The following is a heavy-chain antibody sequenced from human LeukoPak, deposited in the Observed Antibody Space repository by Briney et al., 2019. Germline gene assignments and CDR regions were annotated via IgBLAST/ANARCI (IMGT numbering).Heavy chain of an antibody. CDR3: ARDGGSSGWYELDY. V-gene: IGHV3-30*04. Sequence: GGSLRLSCAASGFTFSDNAMYWVRQASGKGLGWVALISYDGSNKYYADSLKGRFTISRDNSKSTLYLQMNSLRVEDTAVYYCARDGGSSGWYELDYWGQGTLVTVSS. J-gene: IGHJ4*02. CDR2: ISYDGSNK. D-gene: IGHD6-19*01. CDR1: GFTFSDNA.